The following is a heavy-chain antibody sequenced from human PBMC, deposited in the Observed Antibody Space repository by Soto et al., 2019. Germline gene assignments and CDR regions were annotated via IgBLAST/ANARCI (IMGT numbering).Heavy chain of an antibody. CDR3: ARDIVLVPPAVVDSYSYYSYSMDV. V-gene: IGHV3-21*01. Sequence: GGSLRLSCAASGFTFSSYSMNWVRQAPGKGLAWVSSISSSSSYIYYADSVKGRFTISRDNFKKTVYLQMNSLRAEDTAMYYCARDIVLVPPAVVDSYSYYSYSMDVWGQGTTVTVSS. J-gene: IGHJ6*02. CDR2: ISSSSSYI. D-gene: IGHD2-2*01. CDR1: GFTFSSYS.